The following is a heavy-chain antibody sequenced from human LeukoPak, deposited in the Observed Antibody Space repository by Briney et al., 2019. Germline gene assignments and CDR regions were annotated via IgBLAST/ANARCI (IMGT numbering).Heavy chain of an antibody. V-gene: IGHV3-74*01. CDR3: ARETYYYDSSGYPSDY. Sequence: GALRLSCAASGLTFSSYWMHWVRQAPGKGLVWVSRSDPDGSRTSYADSVKGRFTISRDNAKNTLYLQMNSLRADDTAVYYCARETYYYDSSGYPSDYWGQGTLVTVSS. CDR1: GLTFSSYW. CDR2: SDPDGSRT. D-gene: IGHD3-22*01. J-gene: IGHJ4*02.